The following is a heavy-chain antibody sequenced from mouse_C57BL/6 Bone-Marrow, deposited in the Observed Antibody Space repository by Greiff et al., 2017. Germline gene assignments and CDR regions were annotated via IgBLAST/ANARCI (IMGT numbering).Heavy chain of an antibody. J-gene: IGHJ4*01. D-gene: IGHD1-1*01. CDR3: ARSTTVGYAMDY. CDR1: GFTFSSYA. CDR2: ISDGGSYT. V-gene: IGHV5-4*03. Sequence: EVKVEESGGGLVKPGGSLKLSCAASGFTFSSYAMSWVRQTPEKRLEWVATISDGGSYTYYPDNVKGRFTISRDNAKNNLYLQMSHLKSEDTAMYYGARSTTVGYAMDYWGQGTSVTVSS.